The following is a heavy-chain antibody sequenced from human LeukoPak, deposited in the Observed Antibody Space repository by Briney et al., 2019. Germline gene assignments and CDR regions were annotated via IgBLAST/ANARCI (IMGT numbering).Heavy chain of an antibody. V-gene: IGHV1-8*01. D-gene: IGHD4-11*01. CDR3: AREGRGTTVAFDI. J-gene: IGHJ3*02. CDR2: MNPNSGNT. CDR1: GYSFTTND. Sequence: ASVKVSCKASGYSFTTNDINWVRQATGQGLEWMGWMNPNSGNTGYAQKFQGRVTITRNTSISTAYMELSSLRSEDTAVYYCAREGRGTTVAFDIWGQGTMVTVSS.